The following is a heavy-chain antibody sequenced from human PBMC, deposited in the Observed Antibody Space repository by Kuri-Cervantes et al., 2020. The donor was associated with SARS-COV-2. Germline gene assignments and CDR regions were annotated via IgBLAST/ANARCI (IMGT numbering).Heavy chain of an antibody. D-gene: IGHD3-3*01. J-gene: IGHJ4*02. Sequence: GGSLRLSCAASGFTVSSNYMSWIRQAPGKGLEWVSYISSSGSTIYYADSVKGRFTISRDNAKNSLYLQMNSLKTEDTAVYYCTTVGGVTIFGVVIVDYWGQGTLVTVSS. CDR3: TTVGGVTIFGVVIVDY. V-gene: IGHV3-11*01. CDR1: GFTVSSNY. CDR2: ISSSGSTI.